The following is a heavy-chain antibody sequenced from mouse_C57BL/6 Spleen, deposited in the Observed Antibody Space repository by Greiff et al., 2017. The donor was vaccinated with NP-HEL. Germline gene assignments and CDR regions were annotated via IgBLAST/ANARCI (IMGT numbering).Heavy chain of an antibody. J-gene: IGHJ1*03. CDR1: GFTFSSYT. V-gene: IGHV5-9*01. CDR3: ARHNYGSSYGGYFDV. Sequence: EVQLVESGGGLVKPGGSLKLSCAASGFTFSSYTMSWVRQTPEKRLEWVATISGGGGNTYYPDSVKGRFTISRDNAKNTLYLQMSSLRSEDTALYYCARHNYGSSYGGYFDVGGTGTTVTVSS. D-gene: IGHD1-1*01. CDR2: ISGGGGNT.